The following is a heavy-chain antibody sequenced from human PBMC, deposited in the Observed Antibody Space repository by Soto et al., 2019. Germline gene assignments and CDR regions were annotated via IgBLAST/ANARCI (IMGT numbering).Heavy chain of an antibody. Sequence: QVQLQESGPGLVKPSETLSLTCTVSGGSISSYYWSWIRQPAGKGLEWIGRIYTSGSTNYNPSLKSRVTMSVDTSKNQFSLKLSSVTAADTAVYYCARDGTTVVTFDAFDIWGQGTMVTVSS. V-gene: IGHV4-4*07. CDR3: ARDGTTVVTFDAFDI. D-gene: IGHD4-17*01. CDR2: IYTSGST. J-gene: IGHJ3*02. CDR1: GGSISSYY.